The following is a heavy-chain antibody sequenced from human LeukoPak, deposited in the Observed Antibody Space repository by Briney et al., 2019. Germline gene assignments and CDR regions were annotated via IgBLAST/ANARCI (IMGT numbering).Heavy chain of an antibody. J-gene: IGHJ6*02. V-gene: IGHV3-7*01. CDR1: GFTFSNYW. D-gene: IGHD3-16*02. CDR3: ARVSTANGMDV. Sequence: GGSLRLSCEASGFTFSNYWMAWVRQAPGKGLEWVANIKEHGSKENYVDSVKGRFTISRDNVRNSLYLQMNSLKAADSAVFYCARVSTANGMDVWGQGTTVTVSS. CDR2: IKEHGSKE.